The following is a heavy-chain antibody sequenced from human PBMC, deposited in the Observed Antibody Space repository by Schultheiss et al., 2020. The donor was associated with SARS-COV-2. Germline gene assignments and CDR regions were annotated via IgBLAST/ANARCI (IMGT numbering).Heavy chain of an antibody. CDR3: ARDPDPYYYYGMDV. Sequence: GGSLRLSCAASGFTFSSYAMSWVRQAPGKGLEWVAVISYDGSNKYYADSVKGRFTISRDNSKNTLYLQMNSLRAEDTAVYYCARDPDPYYYYGMDVWGQGTTVTVSS. CDR1: GFTFSSYA. CDR2: ISYDGSNK. V-gene: IGHV3-30-3*01. D-gene: IGHD1-14*01. J-gene: IGHJ6*02.